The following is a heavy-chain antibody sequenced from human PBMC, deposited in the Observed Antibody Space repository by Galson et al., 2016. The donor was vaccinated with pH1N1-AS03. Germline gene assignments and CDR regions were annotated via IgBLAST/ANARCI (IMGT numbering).Heavy chain of an antibody. CDR1: GYRFTSYW. J-gene: IGHJ3*01. D-gene: IGHD3-16*02. V-gene: IGHV5-51*01. CDR3: ARPLSSMITMGGLIVTEAFDA. Sequence: QSGAEVKEPGESLKISCKGSGYRFTSYWIAWVRQVPGKGLEWMGIVYPGDSDTRYSPSFQGPVTMSADKSINTVYLNWGSLKPSATAMYYCARPLSSMITMGGLIVTEAFDAWGQGTMLTVSS. CDR2: VYPGDSDT.